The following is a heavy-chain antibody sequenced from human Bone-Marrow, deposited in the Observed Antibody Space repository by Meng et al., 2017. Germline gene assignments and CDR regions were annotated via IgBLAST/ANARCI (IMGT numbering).Heavy chain of an antibody. D-gene: IGHD3-9*01. V-gene: IGHV1-18*01. CDR1: GYTFTSYG. CDR2: ISAYNGNT. CDR3: ARDLMRYFDWLPLSTQFDY. Sequence: ASVKVSCKASGYTFTSYGISWVRQAPGQGLEWMGWISAYNGNTNYAQKLRGRVTMTTDTSTSTAYMELRSLRSDDTAVYYCARDLMRYFDWLPLSTQFDYWGQGPLVPVSS. J-gene: IGHJ4*02.